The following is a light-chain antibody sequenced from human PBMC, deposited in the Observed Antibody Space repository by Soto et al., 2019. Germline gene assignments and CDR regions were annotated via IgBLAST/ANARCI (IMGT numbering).Light chain of an antibody. CDR2: QVT. CDR1: GSDISTFDY. Sequence: QSSLAQPASMSGSPGQSITISCTGSGSDISTFDYFSWYQQYTGKAHKLLIYQVTSRAAGVYHRFYGSKSVNKAALTISGLQPEDAAEYYCKSYSSTXFYVLGTGTKVXV. V-gene: IGLV2-14*01. CDR3: KSYSSTXFYV. J-gene: IGLJ1*01.